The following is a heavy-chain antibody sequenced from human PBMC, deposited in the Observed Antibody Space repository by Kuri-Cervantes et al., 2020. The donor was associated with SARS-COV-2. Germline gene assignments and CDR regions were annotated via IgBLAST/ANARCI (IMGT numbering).Heavy chain of an antibody. D-gene: IGHD1-26*01. CDR2: IRSKAYGGTT. CDR1: GFTFSSYS. Sequence: GGSLRLSCAASGFTFSSYSMNWVRQAPGKGLEWVGFIRSKAYGGTTEYAASVKGRFTISRDDSKSIDYLQMNSLKTEDTAVYYCTRGGATMTEFDYWGQGTLVTVSS. CDR3: TRGGATMTEFDY. J-gene: IGHJ4*02. V-gene: IGHV3-49*04.